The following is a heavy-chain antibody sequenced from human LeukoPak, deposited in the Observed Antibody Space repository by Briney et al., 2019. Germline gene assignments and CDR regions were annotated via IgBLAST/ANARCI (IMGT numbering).Heavy chain of an antibody. CDR2: ISYNGSNK. D-gene: IGHD2-2*01. CDR3: AKDHIVVVPAAMGADY. Sequence: PGGSLRLSCAASGFTFSSYGMHWVRQAPGKGLGWVAVISYNGSNKYYADSVKGRFTISRDNSKNTLYLQMNSLRAEDTAVYYCAKDHIVVVPAAMGADYWGQGTLVTVSS. V-gene: IGHV3-30*18. J-gene: IGHJ4*02. CDR1: GFTFSSYG.